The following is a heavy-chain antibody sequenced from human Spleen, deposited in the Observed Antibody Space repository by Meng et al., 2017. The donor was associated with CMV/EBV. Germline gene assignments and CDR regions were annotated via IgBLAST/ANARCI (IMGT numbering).Heavy chain of an antibody. CDR2: IYYSATT. Sequence: GSLRLSCTVSGGSISSSSYYWGWLRQPPGKGLEWIGSIYYSATTHYNPSLKSRVTISVDTSKNQFSLRLSSVTAADTAVYYCARDLSLNYYGSGYNWFDPWGQGTLVTVSS. V-gene: IGHV4-39*07. J-gene: IGHJ5*02. CDR3: ARDLSLNYYGSGYNWFDP. CDR1: GGSISSSSYY. D-gene: IGHD3-10*01.